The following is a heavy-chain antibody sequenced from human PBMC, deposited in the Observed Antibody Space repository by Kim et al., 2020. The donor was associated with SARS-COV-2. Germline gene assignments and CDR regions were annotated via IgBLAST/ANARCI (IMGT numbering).Heavy chain of an antibody. CDR1: GGSISFSY. CDR3: ARAPATAMSDFDY. CDR2: IYYSGST. Sequence: SETLSLTCTVSGGSISFSYWSWIRQPPGKGLEWIGYIYYSGSTDYNPSFKSRVTISVDTSKNQFSLKLSSVTAADTAVYYCARAPATAMSDFDYWGPGTLVTVSS. D-gene: IGHD2-21*02. V-gene: IGHV4-59*01. J-gene: IGHJ4*02.